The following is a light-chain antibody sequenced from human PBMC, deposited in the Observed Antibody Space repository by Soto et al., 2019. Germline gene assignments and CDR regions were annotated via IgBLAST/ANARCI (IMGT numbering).Light chain of an antibody. Sequence: QTVVTQEPSLTVSPGGTVTLTCASSTGAVTSRYFPSWFQQKPGQAPTALIYSTINKHSWTPARFSGSLLGVKAALTLSSVQPEDEADYFCLLYYGGAWVFGGGTKVTVL. CDR1: TGAVTSRYF. CDR2: STI. J-gene: IGLJ3*02. CDR3: LLYYGGAWV. V-gene: IGLV7-43*01.